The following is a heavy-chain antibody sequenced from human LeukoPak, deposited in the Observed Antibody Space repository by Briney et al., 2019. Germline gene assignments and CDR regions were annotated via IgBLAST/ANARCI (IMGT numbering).Heavy chain of an antibody. J-gene: IGHJ4*02. CDR1: GFPFTTYN. V-gene: IGHV3-48*01. Sequence: GGSLTLSCAVSGFPFTTYNMNWVRQAPGKGLEWVSYIDSSSSTIYYAGSVKGRFTVSRDNAKNSLDLQMNSLRSEDTAVYYCVRDRGISFYFDYWGQGTLVTVSS. CDR3: VRDRGISFYFDY. D-gene: IGHD3-16*02. CDR2: IDSSSSTI.